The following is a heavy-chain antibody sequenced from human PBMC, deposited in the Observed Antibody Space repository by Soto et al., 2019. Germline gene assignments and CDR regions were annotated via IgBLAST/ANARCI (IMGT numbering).Heavy chain of an antibody. Sequence: PSETLSLTCAVYGGSFSGYYWSWIRQPPGKGLEWIGEINHSGSTNYNPSLKSRVTISVDTSKNQFSLKLSSVTAADTAVYYCARFSSSWYRVHTYYFDYWGQGTLVTVPS. J-gene: IGHJ4*02. V-gene: IGHV4-34*01. CDR3: ARFSSSWYRVHTYYFDY. D-gene: IGHD6-13*01. CDR2: INHSGST. CDR1: GGSFSGYY.